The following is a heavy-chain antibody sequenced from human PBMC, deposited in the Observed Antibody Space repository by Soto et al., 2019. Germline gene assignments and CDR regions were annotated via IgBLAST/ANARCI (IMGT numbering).Heavy chain of an antibody. V-gene: IGHV3-7*01. D-gene: IGHD2-21*02. J-gene: IGHJ4*02. CDR1: GFTLGNYR. CDR2: IKPDGSAT. CDR3: ARAGYCGPGCYYYFDY. Sequence: EVQLVESGGGLVQPGGSLRLSCAVSGFTLGNYRMNWVRLIPGKGLEWVAYIKPDGSATYYVDSVKGRFTISRDNAKNSLYLQMNSLRVEDTSVYYCARAGYCGPGCYYYFDYWGQGTLVTVS.